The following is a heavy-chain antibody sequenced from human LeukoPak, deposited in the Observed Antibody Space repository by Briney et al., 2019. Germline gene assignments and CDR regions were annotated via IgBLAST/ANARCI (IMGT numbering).Heavy chain of an antibody. CDR1: GFTFSSYG. D-gene: IGHD6-13*01. CDR3: AKVSSSWYGGLDY. V-gene: IGHV3-30*02. Sequence: GGSLRFSCAASGFTFSSYGMHWVRQAPGKGLEWVAFIRYDGSNKYYTDSVKGRFIISRDNSKNTLYLQMNSLRAEDTAVYYCAKVSSSWYGGLDYWGQGTLVTVSS. CDR2: IRYDGSNK. J-gene: IGHJ4*02.